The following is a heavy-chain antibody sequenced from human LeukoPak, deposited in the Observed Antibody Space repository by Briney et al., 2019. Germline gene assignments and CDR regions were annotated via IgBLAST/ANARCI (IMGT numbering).Heavy chain of an antibody. J-gene: IGHJ4*02. V-gene: IGHV1-18*04. CDR3: ARDLKRGYSSGRYSWGTGSSNDF. CDR1: GYTFTSYY. CDR2: ISPYNSNT. Sequence: ASVKVSCKASGYTFTSYYMHWVRQAPGQGLEWMGWISPYNSNTYYAQNFQGRVTMTTDTSTSTTYMELRSLRSDDTAVYYCARDLKRGYSSGRYSWGTGSSNDFWGQGTLVTVSS. D-gene: IGHD6-19*01.